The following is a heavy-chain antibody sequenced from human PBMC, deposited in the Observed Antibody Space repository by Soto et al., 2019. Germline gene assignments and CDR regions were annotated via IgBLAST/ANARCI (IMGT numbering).Heavy chain of an antibody. Sequence: GSLRLSCAASGFTFSNAWMSWVRQSPGKGLEWVGRIKSKTDGGTTDYAAPVKGRFTISRDDSKNTLYLQMNSLKTEDTAVYYCTTDVAMIVVVISDAFDIWGQGTMVTVSS. J-gene: IGHJ3*02. CDR1: GFTFSNAW. V-gene: IGHV3-15*01. CDR3: TTDVAMIVVVISDAFDI. CDR2: IKSKTDGGTT. D-gene: IGHD3-22*01.